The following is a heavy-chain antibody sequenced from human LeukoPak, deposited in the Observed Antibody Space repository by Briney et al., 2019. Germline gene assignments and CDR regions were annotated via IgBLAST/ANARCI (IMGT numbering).Heavy chain of an antibody. CDR3: ARDSIPSYGDYGQYYFDY. Sequence: GGSLRLSCAASGFTFSSYAMHWVRQAPGKGLEWVAVISYDGSNKYYADSVKGRFTISRDNSKNTLYLQMNSLRAEDTAVYYCARDSIPSYGDYGQYYFDYWGQGTLVTVSS. J-gene: IGHJ4*02. D-gene: IGHD4-17*01. V-gene: IGHV3-30-3*01. CDR2: ISYDGSNK. CDR1: GFTFSSYA.